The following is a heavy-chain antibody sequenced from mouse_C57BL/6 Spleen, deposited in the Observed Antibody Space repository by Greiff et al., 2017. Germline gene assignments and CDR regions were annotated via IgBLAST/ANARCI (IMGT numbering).Heavy chain of an antibody. CDR1: GYTFTSYW. D-gene: IGHD1-1*01. J-gene: IGHJ4*01. Sequence: QVQLQQPGAELVRPGSSVKLSCKASGYTFTSYWMHWVKQRPIQGLEWIGNIDPSDSETHYNQKFKDKATLTVDKSSSTAYMQLSSLTSEDSAVDYCARSITSVVEDYAMDYWGQGTSVTVSS. CDR3: ARSITSVVEDYAMDY. V-gene: IGHV1-52*01. CDR2: IDPSDSET.